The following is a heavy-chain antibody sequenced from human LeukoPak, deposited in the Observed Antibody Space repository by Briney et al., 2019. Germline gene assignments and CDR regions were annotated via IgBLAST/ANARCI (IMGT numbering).Heavy chain of an antibody. D-gene: IGHD4-17*01. Sequence: GGSLRLSCAASGFTFSGYGMHWVRQAPGKGLEWVAVISYDGSNKYYADSVKGRFTISRDNSKNTLYLQMNSLRAEDTAVYYCSYGDYFDYWGQGTLVTVSS. J-gene: IGHJ4*02. CDR2: ISYDGSNK. CDR3: SYGDYFDY. CDR1: GFTFSGYG. V-gene: IGHV3-30*03.